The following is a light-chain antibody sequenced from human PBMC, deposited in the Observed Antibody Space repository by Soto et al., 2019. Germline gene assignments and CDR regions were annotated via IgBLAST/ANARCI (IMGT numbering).Light chain of an antibody. Sequence: QSVLTQPRSVSGSPGQSVTISCTGTSSDIGGYNYVSWYQQHPGKAPKLMIYDVIKRPSGVPDRFSGSKSGNTASLTISGLQAEDEADYYCSSYTTSTTRVFGGGTKVTVL. CDR1: SSDIGGYNY. J-gene: IGLJ3*02. CDR2: DVI. V-gene: IGLV2-11*01. CDR3: SSYTTSTTRV.